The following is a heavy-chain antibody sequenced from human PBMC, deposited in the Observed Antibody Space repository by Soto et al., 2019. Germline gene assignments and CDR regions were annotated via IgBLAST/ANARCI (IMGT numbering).Heavy chain of an antibody. J-gene: IGHJ6*02. CDR3: AKDSLLWFGGYGMDV. D-gene: IGHD3-10*01. Sequence: EVQLLESGGGLVQPGGSLRLSCTASGFTFSSYAMSWVRQAPGKGLEWVSAISGSGGSTYYADSVKGRFTISRDNSKNTLYLQMNSLRAEDTAVYYCAKDSLLWFGGYGMDVWGQGTTVTVSS. CDR1: GFTFSSYA. CDR2: ISGSGGST. V-gene: IGHV3-23*01.